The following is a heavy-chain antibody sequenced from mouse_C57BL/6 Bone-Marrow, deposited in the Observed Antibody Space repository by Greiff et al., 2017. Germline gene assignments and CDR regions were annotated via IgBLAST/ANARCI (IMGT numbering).Heavy chain of an antibody. CDR2: IYPGSGST. CDR3: ARSFYDGYYYYAMDY. D-gene: IGHD2-3*01. V-gene: IGHV1-55*01. CDR1: GYTFNSYW. Sequence: VQLQQPGAELVKPGASVTMSCKASGYTFNSYWITWVKQRPGQGLEWIGDIYPGSGSTKYNAKFKSKATMTVDTSSSTAYMQLSSLTSEDSSVYYCARSFYDGYYYYAMDYWGQGTSVTVSS. J-gene: IGHJ4*01.